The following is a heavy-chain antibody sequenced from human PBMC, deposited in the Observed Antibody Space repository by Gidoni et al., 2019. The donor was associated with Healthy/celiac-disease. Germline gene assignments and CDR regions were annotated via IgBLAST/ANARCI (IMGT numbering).Heavy chain of an antibody. V-gene: IGHV3-30*04. CDR1: GFTFRCYA. CDR3: ARTLSVEEEYYYGMDV. Sequence: QVQLVEFGGGVVQPGSSLRPSCPASGFTFRCYAMHWVRQAPGKGLEWVAVISYDGSNKYYADSVKGRFTISRDNSKNTLYLQMNSLRAEDTAVYYCARTLSVEEEYYYGMDVWGQGTTVTVSS. D-gene: IGHD2-15*01. CDR2: ISYDGSNK. J-gene: IGHJ6*02.